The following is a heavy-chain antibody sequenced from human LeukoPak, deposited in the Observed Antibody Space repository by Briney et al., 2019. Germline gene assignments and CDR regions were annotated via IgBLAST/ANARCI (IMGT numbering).Heavy chain of an antibody. Sequence: GGSLRLPCVASGFTLSSSAMNWVRQAPGKGLEWVSVISGSGSSDTYYADSVRGRFTISRDNSKNTLYLQMNSLRAEDTAIYYCAKGPTRGYWGQGTLVTVSS. CDR2: ISGSGSSDT. CDR3: AKGPTRGY. CDR1: GFTLSSSA. J-gene: IGHJ4*02. D-gene: IGHD1-26*01. V-gene: IGHV3-23*01.